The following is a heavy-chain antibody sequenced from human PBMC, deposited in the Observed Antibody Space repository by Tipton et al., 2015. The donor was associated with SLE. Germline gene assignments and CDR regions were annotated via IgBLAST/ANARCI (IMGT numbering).Heavy chain of an antibody. CDR3: SRDPRSLDF. J-gene: IGHJ4*02. CDR1: GFTFSNFG. V-gene: IGHV3-33*01. CDR2: IWYDGSNQ. Sequence: SLRLSCAASGFTFSNFGFHWVRQAPGKGLEWVALIWYDGSNQNYADSVKGRFTISRDNSKGTLYLQMNSLRVEDTAVYYCSRDPRSLDFWGQGTLVTVSS.